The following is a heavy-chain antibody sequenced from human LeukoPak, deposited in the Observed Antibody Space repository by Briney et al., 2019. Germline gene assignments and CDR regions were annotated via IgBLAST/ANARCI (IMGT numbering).Heavy chain of an antibody. CDR1: GGSISSGGYS. J-gene: IGHJ6*02. V-gene: IGHV4-30-2*01. Sequence: SETLSLTCAVSGGSISSGGYSRSWIRQPPGKGLEWIGYIYHSGSTYYNPSLKSRVTLSVDRSKNQFSLKLSSVTAADTAVYYCASHCSSTSCLYYYGMDVWGQGTTVTVSS. CDR3: ASHCSSTSCLYYYGMDV. CDR2: IYHSGST. D-gene: IGHD2-2*01.